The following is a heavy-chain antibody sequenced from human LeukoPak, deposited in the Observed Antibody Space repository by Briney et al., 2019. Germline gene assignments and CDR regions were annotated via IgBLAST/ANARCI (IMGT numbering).Heavy chain of an antibody. CDR3: ARVGSGWGLDY. CDR2: ISSRVTTT. D-gene: IGHD6-19*01. J-gene: IGHJ4*02. V-gene: IGHV3-48*03. CDR1: LFTPRKYV. Sequence: TLRLSRAASLFTPRKYVTNWVRHAPRKGLEWGSYISSRVTTTYNADPVKGRFTISRDNARNSLYLQMNTLRAEDTAVYYFARVGSGWGLDYWARGTLVSVSS.